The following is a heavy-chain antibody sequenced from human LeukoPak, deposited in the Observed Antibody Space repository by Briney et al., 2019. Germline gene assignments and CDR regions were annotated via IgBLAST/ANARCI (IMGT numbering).Heavy chain of an antibody. Sequence: SGGSLGLSCAASGFTFSSYALSWVRQAPGKGLEWVSVISASGGTTYYADSVKGRFTISRDTSKDTVYLQMHSLRAEDTAVYYCAKGDVLPSYPTFDYWGQGTLVTVSS. CDR3: AKGDVLPSYPTFDY. J-gene: IGHJ4*02. D-gene: IGHD3-9*01. V-gene: IGHV3-23*01. CDR2: ISASGGTT. CDR1: GFTFSSYA.